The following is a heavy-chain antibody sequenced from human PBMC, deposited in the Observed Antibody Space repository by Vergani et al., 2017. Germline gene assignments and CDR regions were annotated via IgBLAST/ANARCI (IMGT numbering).Heavy chain of an antibody. D-gene: IGHD3-9*01. V-gene: IGHV3-21*01. J-gene: IGHJ6*02. CDR3: ARGSYYDILTGNCYYGVDF. CDR1: GFTFSSYS. Sequence: EVQLVESGGGLVKPGGSLRLSCAASGFTFSSYSMNWVRQAPGKGLEWVSSISSSSSYIYYADSVKGRFTISRDNAKNSLYLQMNSLRAEDTAVYYCARGSYYDILTGNCYYGVDFWGQGTTVTVSS. CDR2: ISSSSSYI.